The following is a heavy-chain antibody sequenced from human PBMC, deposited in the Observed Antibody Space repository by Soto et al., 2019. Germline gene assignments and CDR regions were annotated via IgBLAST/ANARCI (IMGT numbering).Heavy chain of an antibody. J-gene: IGHJ6*02. Sequence: GGSLRLSCAASGFTFSSYAMHWVRQAPGKGLEWVAVISYDGSNKYYADSVKGRFTISRDNSKNTLYLQMNSLRAEDTAVYYCARDYLRYFDWLLYYYYGMDVWGQGTTVTVSS. D-gene: IGHD3-9*01. CDR1: GFTFSSYA. CDR2: ISYDGSNK. CDR3: ARDYLRYFDWLLYYYYGMDV. V-gene: IGHV3-30-3*01.